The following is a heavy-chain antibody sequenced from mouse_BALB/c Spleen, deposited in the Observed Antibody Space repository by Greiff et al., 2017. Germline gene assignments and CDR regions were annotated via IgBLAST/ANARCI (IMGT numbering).Heavy chain of an antibody. CDR1: GFTFSSFG. V-gene: IGHV5-17*02. J-gene: IGHJ4*01. CDR2: ISSGSSTI. D-gene: IGHD3-1*01. Sequence: EVQLVESGGGLVQPGGSRKLSCAASGFTFSSFGMHWVRQAPEKGLEWVAYISSGSSTIYYADTVKGRFTISSDNPKNTLFLQMTSLRSEDTAMYYCARMRAYAMDDWGQGTSVTVSS. CDR3: ARMRAYAMDD.